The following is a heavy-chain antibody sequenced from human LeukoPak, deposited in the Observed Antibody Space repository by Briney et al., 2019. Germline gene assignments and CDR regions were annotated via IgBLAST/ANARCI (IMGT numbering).Heavy chain of an antibody. Sequence: GGSLRLSCAASGFTFSSYSMNWVRQAPGKGLEGVSYISSSSSTIYYADSVKGRFTISRDNAKNSLYLQMNSLRAEDTAVYYCARDARPTSRYMDVWGKGTTVTVSS. CDR1: GFTFSSYS. V-gene: IGHV3-48*01. CDR2: ISSSSSTI. D-gene: IGHD2-2*01. CDR3: ARDARPTSRYMDV. J-gene: IGHJ6*03.